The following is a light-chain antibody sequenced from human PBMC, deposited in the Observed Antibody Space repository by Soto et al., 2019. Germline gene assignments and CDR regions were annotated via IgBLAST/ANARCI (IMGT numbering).Light chain of an antibody. V-gene: IGKV3-11*01. J-gene: IGKJ4*01. Sequence: EIVLTQSPATLSLSPGERAILSCRASQSVSRYLAWYQQKPGQAPRLLTYDASHRATGIPARFSGSGSGTDFTLTISSLEPEDFALYYCQQRDIWLLTFGGGTKVEIK. CDR2: DAS. CDR1: QSVSRY. CDR3: QQRDIWLLT.